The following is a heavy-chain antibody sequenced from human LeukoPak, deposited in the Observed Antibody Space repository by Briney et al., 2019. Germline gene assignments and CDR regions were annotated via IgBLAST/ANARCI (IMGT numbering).Heavy chain of an antibody. Sequence: SETLSLTCTVSGGSISSSSYYWGWIRQPPGKGLEWIGSIYYSGSTYYNSSLKSRVTISVDTSKNQFSLKLSSVTAADTAVYYCARHEADYYDSSGYYSGAFDIWGQGTMVTVSS. D-gene: IGHD3-22*01. CDR2: IYYSGST. V-gene: IGHV4-39*01. CDR1: GGSISSSSYY. J-gene: IGHJ3*02. CDR3: ARHEADYYDSSGYYSGAFDI.